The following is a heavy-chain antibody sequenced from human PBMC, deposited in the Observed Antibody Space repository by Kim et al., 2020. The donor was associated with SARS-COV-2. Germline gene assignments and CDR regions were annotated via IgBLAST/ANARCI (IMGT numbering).Heavy chain of an antibody. J-gene: IGHJ6*02. CDR1: GFTFSSYE. D-gene: IGHD3-10*01. V-gene: IGHV3-48*03. CDR3: ARPYYYGSGSQSSDYYYYGMDV. Sequence: GGSLRLSCAASGFTFSSYEMNWVRQAPGKGLEWVSYISSSGSTIYYADSVKGRFTISRDNAKNSLYLQMNSLRAEDTAVYYCARPYYYGSGSQSSDYYYYGMDVWGQGTTVTISS. CDR2: ISSSGSTI.